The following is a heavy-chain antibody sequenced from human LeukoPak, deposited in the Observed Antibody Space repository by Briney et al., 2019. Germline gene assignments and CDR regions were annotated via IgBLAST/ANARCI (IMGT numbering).Heavy chain of an antibody. J-gene: IGHJ5*02. D-gene: IGHD6-6*01. CDR1: GFTFSDYW. CDR2: IKYDGREK. V-gene: IGHV3-7*01. Sequence: GGSLRLSCAASGFTFSDYWMSWVRQAPGKGPEWVANIKYDGREKWYVDSVKGRFTISRDNAKNSLYLQVNSLRAEDTAVYYCARGLLEYSSSGLNWFDPWGQGTLVTVSS. CDR3: ARGLLEYSSSGLNWFDP.